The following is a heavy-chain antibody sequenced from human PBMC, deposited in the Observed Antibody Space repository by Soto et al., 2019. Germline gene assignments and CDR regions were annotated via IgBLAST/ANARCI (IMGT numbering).Heavy chain of an antibody. V-gene: IGHV3-30*18. J-gene: IGHJ4*02. D-gene: IGHD6-19*01. CDR2: ISYDGSNK. CDR3: AKDGMLQWLVAPDY. Sequence: PWGSLRVSCASSGFTFSSYGMHWVRQAPGKGLEWVAVISYDGSNKYYADSVKGRFTISRDNSKNTLYLQMNSLRAEDTAVYYCAKDGMLQWLVAPDYWGQGTMVTVSS. CDR1: GFTFSSYG.